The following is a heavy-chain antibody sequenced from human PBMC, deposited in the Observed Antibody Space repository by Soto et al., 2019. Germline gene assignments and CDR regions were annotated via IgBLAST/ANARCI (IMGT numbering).Heavy chain of an antibody. J-gene: IGHJ1*01. V-gene: IGHV1-18*01. CDR2: ISAYNGNT. Sequence: GASVKVSCKASGYTFTSYGISWVRQAPGQGLEWMGWISAYNGNTNYAQKLQGRVTMTTDTSTSTAYMELRSLGSDDTAVYYCARYKIVRGAKYPSYSWGQLTRASV. CDR3: ARYKIVRGAKYPSYS. CDR1: GYTFTSYG. D-gene: IGHD3-10*01.